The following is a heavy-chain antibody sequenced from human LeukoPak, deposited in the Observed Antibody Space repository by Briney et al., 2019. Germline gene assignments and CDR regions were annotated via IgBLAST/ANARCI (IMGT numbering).Heavy chain of an antibody. V-gene: IGHV3-20*04. D-gene: IGHD3-10*01. J-gene: IGHJ4*02. CDR1: GFTFDDYG. CDR3: ARDKVRGVIDD. CDR2: INWNGGGT. Sequence: PGGSLRLSCAASGFTFDDYGMSWVRQAPGKGLEWVSGINWNGGGTGYADSMKGRFTISRDNAKNSLYLQMNSLRAEDTALYYCARDKVRGVIDDWGQGTLVTVSS.